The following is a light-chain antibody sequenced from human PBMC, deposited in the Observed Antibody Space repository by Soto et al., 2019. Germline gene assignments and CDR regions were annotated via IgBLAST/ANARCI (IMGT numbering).Light chain of an antibody. CDR2: GAS. Sequence: EIVLTRSPVTLSLSPGERATLSCRASQSFRGLLAWYQQKPGQAPRLLIYGASTRATGIPARFSGSGSGTEFTLTISSLQSEDFAVYYCQQYNNWTFGQGTKVDIK. CDR3: QQYNNWT. V-gene: IGKV3-15*01. CDR1: QSFRGL. J-gene: IGKJ1*01.